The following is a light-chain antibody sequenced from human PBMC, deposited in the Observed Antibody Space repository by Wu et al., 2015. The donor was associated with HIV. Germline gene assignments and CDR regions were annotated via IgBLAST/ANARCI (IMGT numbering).Light chain of an antibody. CDR2: KAS. V-gene: IGKV1-5*03. J-gene: IGKJ2*01. CDR3: QQYHSYPYT. CDR1: QYISRW. Sequence: DIQMTQSPSILSASVGDRVTITCRASQYISRWLAWYQQKPGKAPKLLIYKASSLESGVPSRFSGSESGTQFTLTISSLQPDDFATYYCQQYHSYPYTFGQGTKLE.